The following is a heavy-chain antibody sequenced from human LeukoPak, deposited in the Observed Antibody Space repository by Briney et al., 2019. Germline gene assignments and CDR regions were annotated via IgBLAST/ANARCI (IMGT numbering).Heavy chain of an antibody. V-gene: IGHV3-21*01. J-gene: IGHJ4*02. D-gene: IGHD6-13*01. Sequence: GGSLRLSCAASGFTFSSYEMNWVRQAPGKGLEWVSFISTSSSYIYYADSVKGRFTISRDNAKNSLYLQMNSLTAEDMAVYYCARASSSWYFFDYWGQGTLVTVSS. CDR2: ISTSSSYI. CDR1: GFTFSSYE. CDR3: ARASSSWYFFDY.